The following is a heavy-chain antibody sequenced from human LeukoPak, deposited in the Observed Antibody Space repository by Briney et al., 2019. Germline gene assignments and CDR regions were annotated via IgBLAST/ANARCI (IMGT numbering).Heavy chain of an antibody. CDR1: GFTFSSYW. CDR2: INSDGSRT. V-gene: IGHV3-74*01. CDR3: ARGKAAMAYEFDY. J-gene: IGHJ4*02. Sequence: PGGSLRLSCAASGFTFSSYWMHWVRQAPGKGLVWVSRINSDGSRTSYADPVKGRFTISRDNAKNTLYLQMNSLRAEDTAMYYCARGKAAMAYEFDYWGQGTLVTVSS. D-gene: IGHD5-18*01.